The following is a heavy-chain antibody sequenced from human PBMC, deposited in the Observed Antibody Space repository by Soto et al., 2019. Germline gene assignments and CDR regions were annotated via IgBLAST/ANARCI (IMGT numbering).Heavy chain of an antibody. J-gene: IGHJ6*02. Sequence: GESLKISCKGSGYSFTSYWIGWVRQMPGKGLEWMGIIYPGDSDTRYSPSFQGQVTISADKSISTAYLQWSTLKASDTAMCYCARQGCSSTSCYRLGYYYYYGMDVWGQGTTVTVSS. CDR1: GYSFTSYW. CDR2: IYPGDSDT. D-gene: IGHD2-2*02. CDR3: ARQGCSSTSCYRLGYYYYYGMDV. V-gene: IGHV5-51*01.